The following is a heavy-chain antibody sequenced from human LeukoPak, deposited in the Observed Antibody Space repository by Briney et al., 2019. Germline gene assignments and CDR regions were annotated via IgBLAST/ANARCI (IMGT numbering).Heavy chain of an antibody. CDR3: ARGRLRRKSNWFDP. CDR2: INHSGST. V-gene: IGHV4-34*01. J-gene: IGHJ5*02. CDR1: GGSFSGYY. D-gene: IGHD4-17*01. Sequence: SETLSLTCAVYGGSFSGYYWSWIRQSPGKGLEWIGEINHSGSTKYNPSLKSRVTISVDTSKNQVSLRLSSVTAADTAVYYCARGRLRRKSNWFDPWGQGTLVTVSS.